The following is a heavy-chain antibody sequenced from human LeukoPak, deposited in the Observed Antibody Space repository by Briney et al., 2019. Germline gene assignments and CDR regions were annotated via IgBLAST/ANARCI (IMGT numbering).Heavy chain of an antibody. D-gene: IGHD5-12*01. V-gene: IGHV3-30*18. CDR1: GFTFRNYG. CDR2: ISYDGSEK. CDR3: ANPQSRGYDYLDY. J-gene: IGHJ4*02. Sequence: PGGSLRLSCAASGFTFRNYGMHWVRQAPGKGLEWVAVISYDGSEKYYADSVKGRFTISRDNSKNTLYLQMNSLRGEDTAVYYCANPQSRGYDYLDYWGQGALVTVSS.